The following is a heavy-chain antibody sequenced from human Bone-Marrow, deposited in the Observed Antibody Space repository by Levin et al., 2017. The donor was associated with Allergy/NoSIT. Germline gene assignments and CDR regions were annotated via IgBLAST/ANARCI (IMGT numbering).Heavy chain of an antibody. Sequence: SCAASGFSFWHYTMNWVRQAPGKGLEWFSCISSSGDSTYYADSVKGRFTISRDNAKNSLYLQLNRLRDEDTALYYCARDPARGYYDSSGYSGDHWGQGTLVTVSS. CDR2: ISSSGDST. D-gene: IGHD3-22*01. V-gene: IGHV3-48*02. J-gene: IGHJ4*02. CDR1: GFSFWHYT. CDR3: ARDPARGYYDSSGYSGDH.